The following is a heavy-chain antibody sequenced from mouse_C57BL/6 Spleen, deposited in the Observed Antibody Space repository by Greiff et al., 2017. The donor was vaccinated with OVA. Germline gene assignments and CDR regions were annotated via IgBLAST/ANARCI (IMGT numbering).Heavy chain of an antibody. CDR1: GFTFSSYG. V-gene: IGHV5-6*01. CDR2: ISSGGSYT. CDR3: ARHPTPIYYDYDRGYAMDY. J-gene: IGHJ4*01. D-gene: IGHD2-4*01. Sequence: EVKLMESGGDLVKPGGSLKLSCAASGFTFSSYGMSWVRQTPDKRLEWVATISSGGSYTYYPDSVKGRFTISRDNAKNTLYLQMSSLKSEDTAMYYCARHPTPIYYDYDRGYAMDYWGQGTSVTVSS.